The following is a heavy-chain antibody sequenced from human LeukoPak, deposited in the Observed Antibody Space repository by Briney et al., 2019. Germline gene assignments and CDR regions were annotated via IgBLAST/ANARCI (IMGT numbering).Heavy chain of an antibody. J-gene: IGHJ6*02. CDR2: ISYDGSNK. CDR3: AKRGRMTTVTTALYYYGMDV. CDR1: GFTFSSYG. V-gene: IGHV3-30*18. Sequence: GGSLRLSCAASGFTFSSYGMHWVRQAPGKGLEWVAVISYDGSNKYYADSVKGRFTISRDNSKNTLYLQMNSLRGEDTAVYYCAKRGRMTTVTTALYYYGMDVWGQGTTVTVSS. D-gene: IGHD4-17*01.